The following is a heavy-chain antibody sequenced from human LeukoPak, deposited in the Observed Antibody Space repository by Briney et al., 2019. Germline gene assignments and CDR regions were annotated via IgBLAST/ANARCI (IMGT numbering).Heavy chain of an antibody. CDR3: ARGPLWFGELFHDY. V-gene: IGHV4-34*01. Sequence: SETLSLTCAVYGGSFSGYYWSWIRQPPGKGLEWMGEINHSGSTNYNPSLKSRVTISVDTSKNQFYMKLSSVTAADTAVYYCARGPLWFGELFHDYWGQGTLVTVSS. CDR2: INHSGST. D-gene: IGHD3-10*01. CDR1: GGSFSGYY. J-gene: IGHJ4*02.